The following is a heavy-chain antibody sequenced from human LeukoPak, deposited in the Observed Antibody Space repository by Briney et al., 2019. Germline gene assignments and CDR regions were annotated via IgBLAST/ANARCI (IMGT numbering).Heavy chain of an antibody. J-gene: IGHJ4*02. CDR1: GFTFSDYY. CDR2: ISSSGSTI. Sequence: HPGGSLRLSCAASGFTFSDYYMSWNRQAPGKGLEWVSYISSSGSTIYYADSVKGRFTISRDNAKNSLYLQMNSLRAEDTAVYYCARDDYSDYYDSSGPDYWGQGTLVTVSS. D-gene: IGHD3-22*01. V-gene: IGHV3-11*01. CDR3: ARDDYSDYYDSSGPDY.